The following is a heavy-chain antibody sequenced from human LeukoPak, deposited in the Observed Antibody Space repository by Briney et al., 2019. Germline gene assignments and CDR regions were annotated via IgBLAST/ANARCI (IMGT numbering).Heavy chain of an antibody. CDR3: ASGLQHEVNYYYYYMDV. D-gene: IGHD6-13*01. CDR1: GYTFTSYY. CDR2: INPSGGST. V-gene: IGHV1-46*01. J-gene: IGHJ6*03. Sequence: ASVKVSCKASGYTFTSYYMHWVRQAPGQGLEWMGIINPSGGSTSYAQKFQGRVTMTRDMSTSTVYMELSSLRSEDTAVYYCASGLQHEVNYYYYYMDVWGKGTTVTVSS.